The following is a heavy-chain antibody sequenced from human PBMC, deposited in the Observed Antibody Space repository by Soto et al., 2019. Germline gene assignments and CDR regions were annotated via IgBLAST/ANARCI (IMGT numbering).Heavy chain of an antibody. V-gene: IGHV3-23*01. D-gene: IGHD6-13*01. CDR3: AKARGLGYSSSWYADYYYGMAV. CDR1: GFTFSSYA. CDR2: ISGSVGST. Sequence: PGGSLRLSCAASGFTFSSYATSWVRQAPGKGLEWVSAISGSVGSTYYADSVEGRFTISRDNSKNTLYLQMNSLRAEDTAVYYCAKARGLGYSSSWYADYYYGMAVWGPGTNVTVSS. J-gene: IGHJ6*02.